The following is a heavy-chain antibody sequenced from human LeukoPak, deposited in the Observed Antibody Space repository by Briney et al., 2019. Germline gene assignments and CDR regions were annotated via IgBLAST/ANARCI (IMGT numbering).Heavy chain of an antibody. J-gene: IGHJ4*02. CDR3: AGSIVGATPYNFDY. D-gene: IGHD1-26*01. Sequence: PSETLSLTCTVSGGSISSYYWSWIRQPPGKGLEWIGYIYYSGSTNYNPSLKSRVTISVDTSKNQFSLKLSSVTAADTAVYYCAGSIVGATPYNFDYWGQGTLVTVSS. CDR2: IYYSGST. CDR1: GGSISSYY. V-gene: IGHV4-59*01.